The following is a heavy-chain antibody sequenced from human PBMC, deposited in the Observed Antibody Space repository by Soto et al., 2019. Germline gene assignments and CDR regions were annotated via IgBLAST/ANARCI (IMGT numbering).Heavy chain of an antibody. Sequence: PSETLSLTCTVSGDSMSSHYWNWVRQTPGKGLEWIGCIYFTGSTIYNPSLESRVTMSVDTSKNQFSLRLNSVTAADTAVYYCARRYGSSFDYWGQGTPVTVSS. J-gene: IGHJ4*02. CDR2: IYFTGST. D-gene: IGHD3-16*01. V-gene: IGHV4-59*08. CDR3: ARRYGSSFDY. CDR1: GDSMSSHY.